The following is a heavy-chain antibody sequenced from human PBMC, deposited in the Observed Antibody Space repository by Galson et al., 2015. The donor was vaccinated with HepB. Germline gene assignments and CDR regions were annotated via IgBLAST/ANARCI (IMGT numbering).Heavy chain of an antibody. V-gene: IGHV3-23*01. CDR2: ITASGGTT. D-gene: IGHD5-24*01. CDR1: GFTFSNYV. CDR3: AKLNRRDESVPDY. Sequence: SLRLSCAASGFTFSNYVLSWVRQAPGRGLEWVSSITASGGTTHYTDSVKGRFTISRDNSKNSLYLQMNSLRAEDTAVYYCAKLNRRDESVPDYWGQGTLVTVSS. J-gene: IGHJ4*02.